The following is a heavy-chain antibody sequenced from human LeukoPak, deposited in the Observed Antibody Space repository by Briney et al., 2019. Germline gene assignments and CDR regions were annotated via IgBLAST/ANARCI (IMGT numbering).Heavy chain of an antibody. J-gene: IGHJ4*02. D-gene: IGHD2-21*02. Sequence: GGSLRLSCAASGFTFRSYGMHWVRQAPGKGLEWVAVIWFDGSKEYYADSAKGRFTISRDNPKNTVYLQMNSLTVEDTAVYYRARVVGVTEGWGYFDYWGQGALVTVSS. CDR1: GFTFRSYG. CDR2: IWFDGSKE. CDR3: ARVVGVTEGWGYFDY. V-gene: IGHV3-33*01.